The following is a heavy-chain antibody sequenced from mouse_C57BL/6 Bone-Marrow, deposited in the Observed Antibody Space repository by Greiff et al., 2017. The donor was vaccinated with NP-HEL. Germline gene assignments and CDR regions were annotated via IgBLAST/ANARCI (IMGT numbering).Heavy chain of an antibody. V-gene: IGHV1-72*01. J-gene: IGHJ4*01. CDR2: IDPNSGGT. CDR1: GYTFTSYW. D-gene: IGHD1-1*01. CDR3: ARSPFWYYGSTGYAMDY. Sequence: QVQLQQPGAELVKPGASVKLSCKASGYTFTSYWMHWVKQRPGRGLEWIGRIDPNSGGTKYNEKFKSKATLTVDKPSSTAYMQLSSLTAEDSAVYYCARSPFWYYGSTGYAMDYWGQGTSVTVSS.